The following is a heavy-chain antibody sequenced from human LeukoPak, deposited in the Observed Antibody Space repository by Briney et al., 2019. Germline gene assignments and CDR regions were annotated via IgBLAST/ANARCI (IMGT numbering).Heavy chain of an antibody. CDR1: GGSISSGGYS. V-gene: IGHV4-30-2*01. CDR2: IYHSGST. J-gene: IGHJ3*02. CDR3: VRAAGLFDI. Sequence: PSETLSLTCGVSGGSISSGGYSWNWIRRAPGKGLEWIGYIYHSGSTSYNPSLKSRVTISIDKSKNQFSLNLSSVTAADTAMYYCVRAAGLFDIWGQGTMVTVSS.